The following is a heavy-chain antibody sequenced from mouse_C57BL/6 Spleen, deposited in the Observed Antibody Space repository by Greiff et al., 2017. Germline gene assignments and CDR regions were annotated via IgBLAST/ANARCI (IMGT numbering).Heavy chain of an antibody. CDR1: GYTFTSYW. Sequence: QVQLQQPGAELVKPGASVKVSCKASGYTFTSYWMHWVKQRPGQGLEWIGRIHPSDSDTNYNQQFKGKATLTVDKSSSTAYMQLSSLTSEDSAVYYCAIWGIYYGSNYAMDYWGQGTSVTVSS. CDR2: IHPSDSDT. CDR3: AIWGIYYGSNYAMDY. D-gene: IGHD1-1*01. J-gene: IGHJ4*01. V-gene: IGHV1-74*01.